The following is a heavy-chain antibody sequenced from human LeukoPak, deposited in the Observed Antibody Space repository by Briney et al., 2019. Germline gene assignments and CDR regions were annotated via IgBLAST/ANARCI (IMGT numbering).Heavy chain of an antibody. CDR1: GDSISSSSYY. CDR3: SKVGRDGSGFLFDY. J-gene: IGHJ4*02. V-gene: IGHV4-39*01. D-gene: IGHD2/OR15-2a*01. Sequence: SETLSLTCTVSGDSISSSSYYWGWIRQPPGKGLEWIGSIYYSGSAYYNPSLKSRVTISVDTSKNQFSLKLGSVTAADTAVYYCSKVGRDGSGFLFDYWGQGTLVTVSS. CDR2: IYYSGSA.